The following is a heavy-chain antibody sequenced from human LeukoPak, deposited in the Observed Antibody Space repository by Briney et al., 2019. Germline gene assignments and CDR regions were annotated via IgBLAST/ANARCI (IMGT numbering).Heavy chain of an antibody. D-gene: IGHD3-3*01. CDR2: IRSKAYGGAT. V-gene: IGHV3-49*04. CDR3: TRRGTYYDFWSGYYPSLGAFDI. Sequence: GGSLRLSCAASGFTFSSYSMNWVRQAPGKGLEWVGFIRSKAYGGATEYAASVKGRFTISRDDSKSIAYLQMNSLKTEDTAVYYCTRRGTYYDFWSGYYPSLGAFDIWGQGTMVTVSS. J-gene: IGHJ3*02. CDR1: GFTFSSYS.